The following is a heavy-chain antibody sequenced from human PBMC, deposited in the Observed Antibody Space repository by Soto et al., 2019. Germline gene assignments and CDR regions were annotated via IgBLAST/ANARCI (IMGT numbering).Heavy chain of an antibody. CDR2: INSSNGGT. Sequence: QVHLVQSGPEVMKPGASVKVSCKASGYSFSHYFMHWVRQVPGQGLEWMGWINSSNGGTKYSQKFQGRLTMTTDTSTSTAYMELSRLPSDDTALYYCAREAYSASFGYVTSPNWFDPWGQGTLVSVSS. J-gene: IGHJ5*02. V-gene: IGHV1-2*02. CDR3: AREAYSASFGYVTSPNWFDP. CDR1: GYSFSHYF. D-gene: IGHD2-2*03.